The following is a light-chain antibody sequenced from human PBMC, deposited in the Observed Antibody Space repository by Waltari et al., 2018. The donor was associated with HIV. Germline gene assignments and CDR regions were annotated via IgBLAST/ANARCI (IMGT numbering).Light chain of an antibody. CDR1: QSVLYSSNNKNY. Sequence: DMEMTQFPDSLAASLNERATINCKSSQSVLYSSNNKNYLAWYQQKPGQPPKLLIYWASTRESGVPDRFSGSGSGTDFTLTISSLQAEDVAVYYCQQYYSTPWTFGQGTKVEI. J-gene: IGKJ1*01. CDR2: WAS. V-gene: IGKV4-1*01. CDR3: QQYYSTPWT.